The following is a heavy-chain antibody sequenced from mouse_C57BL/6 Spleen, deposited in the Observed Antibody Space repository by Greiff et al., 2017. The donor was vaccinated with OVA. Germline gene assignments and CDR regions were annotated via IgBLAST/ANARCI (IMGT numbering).Heavy chain of an antibody. V-gene: IGHV5-17*01. D-gene: IGHD1-1*01. CDR2: ISSGSSTI. CDR1: GFTFSDYG. Sequence: EVQLVESGGGLVKPGGSLKLSCAASGFTFSDYGMHWVRQAPEKGLEWVAYISSGSSTIYYADTVKGRFTLSRDNAKTTLFLQMTRLRSEDTAMYYGARGGTVVAQYYYAMDYWGQGTSVTVSS. J-gene: IGHJ4*01. CDR3: ARGGTVVAQYYYAMDY.